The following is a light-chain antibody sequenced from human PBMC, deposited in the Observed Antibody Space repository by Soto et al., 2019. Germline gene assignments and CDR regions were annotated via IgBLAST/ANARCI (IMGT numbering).Light chain of an antibody. J-gene: IGLJ1*01. CDR1: SSDVGSYNL. CDR3: CSYAGSSTYV. Sequence: QSALTQPASVSGSPGQSSPISCTGTSSDVGSYNLVSWYQQHPGKAPKLMIYEVSKRPSGVSNRFSGSKSGNTASLTISGLQAEDEADYYCCSYAGSSTYVFGTGDQGHRP. CDR2: EVS. V-gene: IGLV2-23*02.